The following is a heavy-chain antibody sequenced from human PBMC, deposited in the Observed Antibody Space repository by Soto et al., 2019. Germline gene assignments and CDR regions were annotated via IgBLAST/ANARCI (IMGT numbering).Heavy chain of an antibody. CDR3: ARAIVVTIGGMDV. V-gene: IGHV4-30-4*01. D-gene: IGHD5-12*01. Sequence: PSETLSLTCTVSGGSIRSADYYWSWVRQPPGKGLEWIGYIYYSGSTFFSPSLKSRVTISKDTSRNQFSLRLNSVTAADTAVYYCARAIVVTIGGMDVWGQGTTVTVS. CDR1: GGSIRSADYY. J-gene: IGHJ6*02. CDR2: IYYSGST.